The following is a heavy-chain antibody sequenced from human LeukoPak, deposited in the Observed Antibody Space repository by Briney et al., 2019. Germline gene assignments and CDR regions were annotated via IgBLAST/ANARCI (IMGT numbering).Heavy chain of an antibody. Sequence: ASVKVSCKASGYTFTSYYMHWVRQAPGQGLEWMGIINPSGGSTSYARKFQGRVTMTRDTSTSTVYMELSSLRSEDTAVCYCASPFWSGDGGYGMDVWGQGTTVTVSS. D-gene: IGHD3-3*01. CDR3: ASPFWSGDGGYGMDV. J-gene: IGHJ6*02. V-gene: IGHV1-46*01. CDR2: INPSGGST. CDR1: GYTFTSYY.